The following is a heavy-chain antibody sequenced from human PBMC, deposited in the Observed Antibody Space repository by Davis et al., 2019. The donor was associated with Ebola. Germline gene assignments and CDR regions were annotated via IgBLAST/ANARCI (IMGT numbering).Heavy chain of an antibody. CDR1: GFSVSDYH. CDR3: AKRGPTIVRRGGDFDS. J-gene: IGHJ4*02. Sequence: GESLKISCAASGFSVSDYHMDWVRQAPGKGLEWVSGVSRSGSTTYYADSVKGRFTISRDNSKNTLYLQMNSLRAEDTALYYCAKRGPTIVRRGGDFDSWGQGTVVTVSS. V-gene: IGHV3-23*01. CDR2: VSRSGSTT. D-gene: IGHD3-10*01.